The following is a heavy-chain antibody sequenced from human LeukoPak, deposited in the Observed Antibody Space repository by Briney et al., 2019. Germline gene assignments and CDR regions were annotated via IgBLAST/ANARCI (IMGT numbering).Heavy chain of an antibody. J-gene: IGHJ4*02. V-gene: IGHV4-34*01. CDR3: ARYDCSGGSCYGDY. D-gene: IGHD2-15*01. Sequence: PSETLSLTCAVYGGSFSGYYWSWIRQPPGKGLEWIGEINHSGSTNYNPSLKSRVTISVDTSKNQFSLKLSSVTAADTAVYYCARYDCSGGSCYGDYWGQGTLVTVSS. CDR2: INHSGST. CDR1: GGSFSGYY.